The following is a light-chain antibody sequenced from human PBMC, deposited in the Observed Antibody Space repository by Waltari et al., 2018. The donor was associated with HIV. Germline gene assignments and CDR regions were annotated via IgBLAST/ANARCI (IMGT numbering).Light chain of an antibody. CDR1: SYNIGSSS. J-gene: IGLJ3*02. V-gene: IGLV1-44*01. CDR2: SLK. Sequence: QSVLTQPPSASGTPGQRVTISCSGDSYNIGSSSVNWYQLIPGEAPKLLIYSLKERPSGVPSRFSGSKSGTSASLAISGLQSGDEADYFCAAWDDSLNGLVFGGGTKLTVL. CDR3: AAWDDSLNGLV.